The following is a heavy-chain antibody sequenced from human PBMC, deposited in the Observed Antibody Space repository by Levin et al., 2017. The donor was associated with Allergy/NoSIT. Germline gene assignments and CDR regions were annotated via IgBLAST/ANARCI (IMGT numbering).Heavy chain of an antibody. V-gene: IGHV3-23*01. D-gene: IGHD3-22*01. CDR2: ISGSGGST. Sequence: LSLTCAASGFTFSSYAMSWVRQAPGKGLEWVSAISGSGGSTYYADSVKGRFTISRDNSKNTLYLQMNSLRAEDTAVYYCAKDPRSVVITHPDYWGQGTLVTVSS. CDR3: AKDPRSVVITHPDY. CDR1: GFTFSSYA. J-gene: IGHJ4*02.